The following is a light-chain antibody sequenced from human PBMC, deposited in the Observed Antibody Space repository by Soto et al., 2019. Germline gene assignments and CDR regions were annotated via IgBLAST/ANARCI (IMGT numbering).Light chain of an antibody. V-gene: IGKV3-15*01. J-gene: IGKJ1*01. Sequence: EIVMTQSPATLSVSPGETATLSCRASQSVNSNLAWYQQKPGQAPRLLISDASTRAAGLPARFSGSGSGTEFTLPISSLQSEDFAVYFFQQPNNWPKTFGQGTRVDIK. CDR1: QSVNSN. CDR2: DAS. CDR3: QQPNNWPKT.